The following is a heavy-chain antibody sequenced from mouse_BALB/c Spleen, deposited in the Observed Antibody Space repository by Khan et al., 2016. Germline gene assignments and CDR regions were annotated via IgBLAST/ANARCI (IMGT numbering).Heavy chain of an antibody. CDR3: AEDYYGSNWFAY. D-gene: IGHD1-1*01. Sequence: QIQLVQSGPELKKPGETVKISCKASGYTFTNYGMNWVKQAPGKGLKWMGWINTNTGEPTYAEEFKGRFAFSLETSASTAYLQFSNLKNEDTATYFCAEDYYGSNWFAYWGQGTLVTVSA. J-gene: IGHJ3*01. CDR2: INTNTGEP. CDR1: GYTFTNYG. V-gene: IGHV9-3*02.